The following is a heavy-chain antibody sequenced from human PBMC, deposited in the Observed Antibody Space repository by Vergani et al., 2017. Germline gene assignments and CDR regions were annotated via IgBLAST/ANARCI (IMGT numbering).Heavy chain of an antibody. J-gene: IGHJ6*02. D-gene: IGHD6-19*01. CDR3: ARVRAVAGSFYGMDV. CDR1: GFPFSTYG. V-gene: IGHV3-30*02. CDR2: IQKDGIDK. Sequence: QVQLVESGGGVVQPGESLRLSCAASGFPFSTYGMHWVRQAPGKGLEWVAFIQKDGIDKFYADSVRGRFTISRDNAKNSLYLQMNSLRAEDTAVYYCARVRAVAGSFYGMDVWGQGTTVTVSS.